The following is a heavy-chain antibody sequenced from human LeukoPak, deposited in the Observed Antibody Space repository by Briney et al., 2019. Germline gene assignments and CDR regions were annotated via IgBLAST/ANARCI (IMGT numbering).Heavy chain of an antibody. CDR3: ARKHVQTAKVFLDV. Sequence: PGGSLRLSCAGSKFSFSGYAMSWVRQAPGKGLEWVAHINGADDWTSYADSVKGRFTISRDNSKSTLYLQMNSLRAEDTAKYFCARKHVQTAKVFLDVWGQGTTVSVSS. D-gene: IGHD5-18*01. CDR1: KFSFSGYA. J-gene: IGHJ6*02. CDR2: INGADDWT. V-gene: IGHV3-23*01.